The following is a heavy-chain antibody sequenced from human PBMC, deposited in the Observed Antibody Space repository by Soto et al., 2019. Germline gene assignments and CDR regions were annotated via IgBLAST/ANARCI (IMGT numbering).Heavy chain of an antibody. CDR1: GGSISSSSYY. CDR3: ARRRYDYIWGSYRPDAFDI. CDR2: IYYSGST. V-gene: IGHV4-39*01. J-gene: IGHJ3*02. Sequence: PSETLSLTCTVSGGSISSSSYYWGWIRQPPGKGLEWIGSIYYSGSTYYNPSLKSRVTISVDTSKNQFSLKLSSVTAADTAVYYCARRRYDYIWGSYRPDAFDIWGQGTMVT. D-gene: IGHD3-16*02.